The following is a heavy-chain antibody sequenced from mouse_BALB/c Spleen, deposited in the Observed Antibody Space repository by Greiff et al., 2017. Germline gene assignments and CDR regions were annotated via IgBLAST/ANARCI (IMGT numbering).Heavy chain of an antibody. Sequence: VQLQQSGPGLVKPSQSLSLTCSVTGYSITSGYYWNWIRQFPGNKLEWMGYISYDGSNNYNPSLKNRISITRDTSKNQFFLKLNSVTTEDSATYYCARDYGNSFDYWGQGTTLTVSS. CDR2: ISYDGSN. CDR1: GYSITSGYY. J-gene: IGHJ2*01. V-gene: IGHV3-6*02. CDR3: ARDYGNSFDY. D-gene: IGHD2-1*01.